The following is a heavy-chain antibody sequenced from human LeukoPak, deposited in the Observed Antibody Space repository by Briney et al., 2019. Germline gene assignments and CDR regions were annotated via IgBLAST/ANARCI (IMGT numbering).Heavy chain of an antibody. CDR1: GFTFSSYA. V-gene: IGHV3-23*01. Sequence: GGSLRLSCAASGFTFSSYAMSWVRQAPGKGLEWVSAISGSGGSTYYADSVKGRFTISRDNAKNSLYLQMNSLRAEDTAVYYCARDFGVAGMVDAFDIWGQGTMVTVSS. CDR2: ISGSGGST. D-gene: IGHD6-19*01. CDR3: ARDFGVAGMVDAFDI. J-gene: IGHJ3*02.